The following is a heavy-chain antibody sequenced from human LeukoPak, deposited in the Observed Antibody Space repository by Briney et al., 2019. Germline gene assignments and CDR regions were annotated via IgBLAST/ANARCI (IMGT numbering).Heavy chain of an antibody. D-gene: IGHD3-22*01. CDR2: IYYSGST. J-gene: IGHJ4*02. CDR1: GGSISSGGYY. V-gene: IGHV4-31*03. Sequence: SQTLSLTCTVSGGSISSGGYYWSWLRQHPGTGLEWIGYIYYSGSTYYNPSLKSRVTISVDTSKNQFSLKLSSVTAADTAVYYCARRSNYYDSSGYFVSFDYWGQGTLVTVSS. CDR3: ARRSNYYDSSGYFVSFDY.